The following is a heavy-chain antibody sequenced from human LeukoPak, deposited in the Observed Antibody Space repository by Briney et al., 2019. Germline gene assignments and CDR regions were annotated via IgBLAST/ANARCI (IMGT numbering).Heavy chain of an antibody. V-gene: IGHV3-23*01. J-gene: IGHJ4*02. CDR1: GFTFSSHA. D-gene: IGHD4-23*01. CDR2: ISVSGDST. Sequence: GGSLRLSCAASGFTFSSHALSWVRQAPGKGLEWVSAISVSGDSTYYADSVKGRLTISRDNSKNTLFLQMNSLRAEDTAVYYCAKHHYGGNSEYDCWGQGTLVTVSS. CDR3: AKHHYGGNSEYDC.